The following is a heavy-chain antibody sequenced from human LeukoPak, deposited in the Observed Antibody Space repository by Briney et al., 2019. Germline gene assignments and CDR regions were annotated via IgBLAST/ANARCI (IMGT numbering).Heavy chain of an antibody. V-gene: IGHV4-59*08. CDR2: SYYSGST. D-gene: IGHD2-2*01. J-gene: IGHJ3*02. CDR3: ARQGCSGNTCFYAFDI. Sequence: SETLSLTCTVSGGSISSYYWSWIRQPPGKGLEWMGYSYYSGSTNYNPSLRSRVTVSVDTSKNQFSLKLSSVTAADTAVYSCARQGCSGNTCFYAFDIWGQGTMVTVSS. CDR1: GGSISSYY.